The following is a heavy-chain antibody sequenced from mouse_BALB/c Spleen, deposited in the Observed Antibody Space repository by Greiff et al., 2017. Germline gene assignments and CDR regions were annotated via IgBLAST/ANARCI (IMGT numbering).Heavy chain of an antibody. Sequence: EVQLQQSGPELVKPGASVKISCKASGYSFTGYYMHWVKQSHVKSLEWIGRINPYNGATSYNQNFKDKASLTVDKSSSTAYMELHSLTSEDSAVYYCARKGGYDKGYYFDYWGQGTTLTVSS. V-gene: IGHV1-26*01. CDR3: ARKGGYDKGYYFDY. CDR2: INPYNGAT. D-gene: IGHD2-2*01. J-gene: IGHJ2*01. CDR1: GYSFTGYY.